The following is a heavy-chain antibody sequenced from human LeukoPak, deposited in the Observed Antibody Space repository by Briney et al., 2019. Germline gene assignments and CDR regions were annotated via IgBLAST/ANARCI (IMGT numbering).Heavy chain of an antibody. Sequence: GGSLRLSCAASGFAFSTYVMHWVRQAPGKGLEWEAITSNDETKRFYADSVKGRFTISRDNSKNTLHLHMNSQRVEDTAVYYCARGVVAVAAIDYWGQGILVTVSS. CDR1: GFAFSTYV. CDR3: ARGVVAVAAIDY. D-gene: IGHD2-15*01. J-gene: IGHJ4*02. CDR2: TSNDETKR. V-gene: IGHV3-30*03.